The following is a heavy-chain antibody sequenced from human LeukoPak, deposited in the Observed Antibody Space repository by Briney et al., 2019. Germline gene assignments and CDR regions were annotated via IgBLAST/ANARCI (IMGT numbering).Heavy chain of an antibody. Sequence: SETLSLTCAVSGGSISSSNWWSWVRQPPGKGLEWIGEIYHSGSTNYNPSLKSRVTISVDKSKNQFSLKLSSVTAADTAVYYCARSGLPGIAVAGTEGFDYWGQGTLVTVSS. V-gene: IGHV4-4*02. CDR3: ARSGLPGIAVAGTEGFDY. CDR2: IYHSGST. CDR1: GGSISSSNW. J-gene: IGHJ4*02. D-gene: IGHD6-19*01.